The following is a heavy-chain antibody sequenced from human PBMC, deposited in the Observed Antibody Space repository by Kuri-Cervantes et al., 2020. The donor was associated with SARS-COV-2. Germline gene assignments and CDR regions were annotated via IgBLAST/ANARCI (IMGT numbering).Heavy chain of an antibody. CDR2: INPNSGGT. CDR3: ARDKLGRDGDRRYYYYYGMDV. V-gene: IGHV1-2*02. Sequence: ASVKVSCKASGYTFIGYYMHWVRQAPGQGLEWMGWINPNSGGTNYAQKFQGRVTMTRDTSISTAYMELSRLRSDDTAVYYCARDKLGRDGDRRYYYYYGMDVWGQGTTVTVSS. CDR1: GYTFIGYY. J-gene: IGHJ6*02. D-gene: IGHD7-27*01.